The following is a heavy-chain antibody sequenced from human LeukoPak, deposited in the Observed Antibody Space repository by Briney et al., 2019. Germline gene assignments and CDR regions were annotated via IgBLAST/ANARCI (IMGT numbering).Heavy chain of an antibody. CDR2: IIPIFGTA. V-gene: IGHV1-69*13. Sequence: ASVKVSCKASGSTFSSYAISWVRQAPGQGLEWMGGIIPIFGTANYAQKFQGRVTITADESTSTAYMELSSLRSEDTAVYYCATAIIAGYSSGYDWFDPWGQGTLVTVSS. J-gene: IGHJ5*02. CDR1: GSTFSSYA. CDR3: ATAIIAGYSSGYDWFDP. D-gene: IGHD6-19*01.